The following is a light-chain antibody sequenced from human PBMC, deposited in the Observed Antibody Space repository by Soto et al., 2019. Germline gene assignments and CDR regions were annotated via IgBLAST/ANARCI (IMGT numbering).Light chain of an antibody. Sequence: EIVMTQSPATLSVSPGERATLSCRASQSISSNLAWYQQKRGQAPRLLIYGASTRATGIPTRFSGSGSGTEFTLTISSLQYDDFAVYYCQHYHNWPPWTFGQGTKVEIK. V-gene: IGKV3-15*01. CDR1: QSISSN. CDR2: GAS. J-gene: IGKJ1*01. CDR3: QHYHNWPPWT.